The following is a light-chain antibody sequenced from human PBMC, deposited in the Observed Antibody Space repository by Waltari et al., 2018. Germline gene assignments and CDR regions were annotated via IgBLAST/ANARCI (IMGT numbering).Light chain of an antibody. CDR2: GAS. V-gene: IGKV3-15*01. J-gene: IGKJ2*01. Sequence: EIVMTQSPATLSVSPGERATLSCRASRSISSDLAWYQQKPGQAPRLLIYGASTRATGIPARFSGSGSGTEFTLTISSLQSEDFAVYYCQQYNNWPPYTFGQGTKLELK. CDR1: RSISSD. CDR3: QQYNNWPPYT.